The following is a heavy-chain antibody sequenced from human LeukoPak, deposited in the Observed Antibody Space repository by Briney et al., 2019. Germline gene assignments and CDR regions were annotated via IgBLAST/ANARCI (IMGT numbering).Heavy chain of an antibody. V-gene: IGHV1-2*02. J-gene: IGHJ5*02. CDR3: ARVYCSSTSCYYYWFDP. CDR2: INPNGGGT. Sequence: ASVKVSCKASGYTFTGYYMHWVRQAPGQGLEWMGWINPNGGGTNYAQKFQGRVTMTRDTSISTAYMELSRLRSDDTAVYYCARVYCSSTSCYYYWFDPWGQGTLVTVSS. CDR1: GYTFTGYY. D-gene: IGHD2-2*01.